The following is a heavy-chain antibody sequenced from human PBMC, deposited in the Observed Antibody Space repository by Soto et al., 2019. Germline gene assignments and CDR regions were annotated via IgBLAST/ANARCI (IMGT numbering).Heavy chain of an antibody. V-gene: IGHV3-30-3*01. D-gene: IGHD3-3*01. J-gene: IGHJ4*02. CDR3: ARDKRDLRFLEWSYYFDY. CDR1: GFTFSSSA. CDR2: ISYDGSNK. Sequence: QVQLVESGGGVVQPGRSLRLSCAASGFTFSSSAMHWVRQAPGKGLEWVAVISYDGSNKYYADSVKGRFTISRDNSKNTXXLRMNSLSAEDTAVYYCARDKRDLRFLEWSYYFDYWGQGTLVTVSS.